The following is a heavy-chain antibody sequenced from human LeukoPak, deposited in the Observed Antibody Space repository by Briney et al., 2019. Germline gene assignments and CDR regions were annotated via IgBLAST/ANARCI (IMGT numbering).Heavy chain of an antibody. V-gene: IGHV3-21*04. D-gene: IGHD1-14*01. J-gene: IGHJ4*02. Sequence: GGSLRLSCAASGFTFSSYSMNWVRQAPGKGLEWVSSISSSSSYIYYADSVKGRFTISRDNSKNTLYLQMNSLRAEDTALYYCAKPAKTDYTDYWGQGTLVTVSS. CDR1: GFTFSSYS. CDR3: AKPAKTDYTDY. CDR2: ISSSSSYI.